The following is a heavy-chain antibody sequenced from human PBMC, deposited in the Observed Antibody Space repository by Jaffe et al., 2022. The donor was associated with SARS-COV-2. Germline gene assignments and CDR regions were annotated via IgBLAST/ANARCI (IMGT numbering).Heavy chain of an antibody. CDR3: TREPLYCSSTSCLTDAFDI. CDR2: IRSKAYGGTT. CDR1: GFTFGDYA. J-gene: IGHJ3*02. Sequence: EVQLVESGGGLVQPGRSLRLSCTASGFTFGDYAMSWFRQAPGKGLEWVGFIRSKAYGGTTEYAASVKGRFTISRDDSKSIAYLQMNSLKTEDTAVYYCTREPLYCSSTSCLTDAFDIWGQGTMVTVSS. D-gene: IGHD2-2*01. V-gene: IGHV3-49*03.